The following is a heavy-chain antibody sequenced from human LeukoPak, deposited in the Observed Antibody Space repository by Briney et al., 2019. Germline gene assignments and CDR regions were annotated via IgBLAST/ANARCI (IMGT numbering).Heavy chain of an antibody. CDR3: GQLTGTDY. CDR2: ISSSSSTI. V-gene: IGHV3-48*04. Sequence: PGGSLRLSCAASGFTFSSYSMNWVRQAPGEGLEWVSYISSSSSTIYYADSVKGRFTISRDNAKNSLYLQMNSLRAEDTAVYYCGQLTGTDYWGQGTLVTVSS. CDR1: GFTFSSYS. J-gene: IGHJ4*02. D-gene: IGHD1-20*01.